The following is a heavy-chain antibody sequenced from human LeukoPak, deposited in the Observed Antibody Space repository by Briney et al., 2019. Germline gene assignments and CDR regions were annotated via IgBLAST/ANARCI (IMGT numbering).Heavy chain of an antibody. Sequence: GRSLRLSCVASGFTFDEYAMHWVRQVPEKGLEWVSGINWNSGIIDYADSVKGRFSISRDNAKNSLYLQLNSLRPEDTAFYYCAKDVGIAVAQEIDYWGQGTLVTVSS. CDR1: GFTFDEYA. CDR2: INWNSGII. CDR3: AKDVGIAVAQEIDY. D-gene: IGHD6-19*01. V-gene: IGHV3-9*01. J-gene: IGHJ4*02.